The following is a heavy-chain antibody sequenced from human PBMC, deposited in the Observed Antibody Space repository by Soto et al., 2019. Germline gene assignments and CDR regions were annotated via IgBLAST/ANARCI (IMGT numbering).Heavy chain of an antibody. D-gene: IGHD6-19*01. V-gene: IGHV3-7*05. CDR3: AGGSGWLTDY. Sequence: PGGSLRLSCAASGFTFSRYWMSWVRQAPGKGLEWVANTNQDGSDKYYVDSVKGRFTTSRGNAKNSLYLQMNSLRAEDTAVYYCAGGSGWLTDYWGQGTLVTVSS. J-gene: IGHJ4*02. CDR1: GFTFSRYW. CDR2: TNQDGSDK.